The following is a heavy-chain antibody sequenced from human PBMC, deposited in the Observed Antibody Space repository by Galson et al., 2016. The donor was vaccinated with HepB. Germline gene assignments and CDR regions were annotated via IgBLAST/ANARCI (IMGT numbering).Heavy chain of an antibody. V-gene: IGHV3-30*04. J-gene: IGHJ6*02. CDR2: ISYDGSHI. D-gene: IGHD4-23*01. CDR3: ATIPMRTVARVPAYYYYGMDV. CDR1: GLIFSNFA. Sequence: SLRLSCAASGLIFSNFAMHWVRQAPGKGLEWVAVISYDGSHIYYADSVKGRVTISRDNSKSTLYLQMNSLSVEDSAMYYCATIPMRTVARVPAYYYYGMDVWGQGTTVTVSS.